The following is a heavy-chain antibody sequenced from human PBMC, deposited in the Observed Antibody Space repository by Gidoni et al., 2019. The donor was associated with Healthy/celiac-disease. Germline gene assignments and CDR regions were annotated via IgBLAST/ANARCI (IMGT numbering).Heavy chain of an antibody. V-gene: IGHV1-18*01. D-gene: IGHD3-22*01. CDR1: GYTFTSYG. CDR3: ARDPGGHYYDSSGYFAGYFDY. J-gene: IGHJ4*02. CDR2: ISAYNGNT. Sequence: QVQLVQSGAEVKKPGASVKVSCKASGYTFTSYGISWVRQAPGQGLEWMGWISAYNGNTNYAQKLQGRVTMTTDTSTSTAYMELRSLRSDDTAVYYCARDPGGHYYDSSGYFAGYFDYWGQGTLVTVSS.